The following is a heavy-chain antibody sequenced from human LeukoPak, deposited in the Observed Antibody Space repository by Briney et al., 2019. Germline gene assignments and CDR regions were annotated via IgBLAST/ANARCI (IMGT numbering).Heavy chain of an antibody. CDR1: GFTFSSYS. CDR2: ISSSSSYI. CDR3: AKSRAAATALLFDY. J-gene: IGHJ4*02. V-gene: IGHV3-21*01. Sequence: GGSLRLSCAASGFTFSSYSMNWVRQAPGNGLEWVSSISSSSSYIYYADSVKGRFTISRDNAKNSLYLQMNSLRAEDTAVHYCAKSRAAATALLFDYWGQGTLVTVSS. D-gene: IGHD6-13*01.